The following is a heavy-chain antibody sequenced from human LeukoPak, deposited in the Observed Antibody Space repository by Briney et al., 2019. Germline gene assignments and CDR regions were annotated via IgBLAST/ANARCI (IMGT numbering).Heavy chain of an antibody. D-gene: IGHD4-11*01. V-gene: IGHV3-30*04. Sequence: PGRSLRLSCAASGFTFSSYAMHWVRQAPGKGLEWVAVISYDGSNKYYADSVKGRFTISRDNSKNTLYLHVNSLRAEDTVVYYCANNYSDYVPPNYYYYMDVWGKGTTVTVSS. CDR1: GFTFSSYA. CDR2: ISYDGSNK. CDR3: ANNYSDYVPPNYYYYMDV. J-gene: IGHJ6*03.